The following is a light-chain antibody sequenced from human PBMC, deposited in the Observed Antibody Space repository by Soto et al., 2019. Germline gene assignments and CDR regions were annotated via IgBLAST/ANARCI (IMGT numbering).Light chain of an antibody. Sequence: QYVRTHPASVSWSPGHSITISCIGTRSDIGGYNYVSWHQQHPGKAPKLMIYDAYERPLGVSNRFSGSKSGNTASLTISGLQNEEEADYYCSSYTDDRYYVFGSGTKVTXL. CDR3: SSYTDDRYYV. CDR2: DAY. V-gene: IGLV2-14*03. CDR1: RSDIGGYNY. J-gene: IGLJ1*01.